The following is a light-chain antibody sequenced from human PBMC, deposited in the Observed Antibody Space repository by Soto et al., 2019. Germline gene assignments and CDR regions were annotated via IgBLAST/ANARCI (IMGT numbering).Light chain of an antibody. Sequence: QSVLTQPASVSGSPGQSITISCTGTSSDVGGYNYVSWYRQHPGKAPKLMIYDVTNRPSGVSNRFSGSKSGNTASLTISGLQAEDEAEYYCSSYTSSSTHVVFGGGTKLTVL. CDR1: SSDVGGYNY. CDR2: DVT. J-gene: IGLJ2*01. V-gene: IGLV2-14*03. CDR3: SSYTSSSTHVV.